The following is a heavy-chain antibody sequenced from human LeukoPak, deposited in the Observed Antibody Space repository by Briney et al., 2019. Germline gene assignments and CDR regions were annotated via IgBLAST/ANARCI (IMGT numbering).Heavy chain of an antibody. V-gene: IGHV3-21*01. J-gene: IGHJ4*02. CDR2: ISSSSSYI. Sequence: GGSLRLSCAASGFTFSTYNMNWVRQAPGKGLEWVSSISSSSSYIYYADSVKGRFTISRDNAKNSLYLQMNSLRAEDTAVYYCARDLWGLRGASDYWGQGTLVTVSS. CDR1: GFTFSTYN. D-gene: IGHD4-17*01. CDR3: ARDLWGLRGASDY.